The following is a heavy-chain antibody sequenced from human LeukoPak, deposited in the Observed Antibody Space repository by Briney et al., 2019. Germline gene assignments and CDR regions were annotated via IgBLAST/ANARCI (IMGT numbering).Heavy chain of an antibody. CDR2: IVVGSGNT. CDR1: GFTFTRTA. Sequence: GASVKVSCKASGFTFTRTAVQWVRQARGQRLEWMGWIVVGSGNTNYAQKFQERVTITRDMSTSTAYMELSSLRSEDTAVYYCAAESKAGSPSWFDPWGQGTLVTVSS. CDR3: AAESKAGSPSWFDP. J-gene: IGHJ5*02. D-gene: IGHD2-15*01. V-gene: IGHV1-58*01.